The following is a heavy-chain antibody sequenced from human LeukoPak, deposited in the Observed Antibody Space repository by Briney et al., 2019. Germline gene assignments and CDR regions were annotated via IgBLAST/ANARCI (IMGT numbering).Heavy chain of an antibody. CDR2: ISSSSSYI. Sequence: GGSLRLSCAASGINVSTNYMTWIRQAPGKGLEWVSSISSSSSYIYYADSVKGRFTISRDNAKNSLYLQMNSLRAEDTAVYYCAMQTEQDCSSTSCYGEFDYWGQGTLVTVSS. J-gene: IGHJ4*02. CDR3: AMQTEQDCSSTSCYGEFDY. D-gene: IGHD2-2*01. CDR1: GINVSTNY. V-gene: IGHV3-21*01.